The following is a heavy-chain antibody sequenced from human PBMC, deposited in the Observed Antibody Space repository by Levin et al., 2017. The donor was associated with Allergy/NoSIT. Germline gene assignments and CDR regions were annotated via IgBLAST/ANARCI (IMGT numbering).Heavy chain of an antibody. V-gene: IGHV1-18*01. CDR2: ISPYNGHT. J-gene: IGHJ4*02. CDR1: GYTFTDYV. D-gene: IGHD7-27*01. CDR3: ARDGAPWGSRQFFDY. Sequence: ASVKVSCKPSGYTFTDYVIGWVRQAPGQGLEWLGWISPYNGHTTYGQKFQGRVTMTADTSTSLVYMELGNLRSDDSAVDYCARDGAPWGSRQFFDYWGQGTLVTVSS.